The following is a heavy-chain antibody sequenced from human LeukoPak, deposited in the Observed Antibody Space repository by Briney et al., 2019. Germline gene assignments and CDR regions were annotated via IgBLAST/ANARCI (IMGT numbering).Heavy chain of an antibody. J-gene: IGHJ4*02. V-gene: IGHV3-9*03. Sequence: GRSLRLSCAASGFIFDDYAMHWVRQAPGKGLEWVSGISWNSGTIDYVDSVKGRFTISRDNAKNSLYLQMNSLRAEDMALYYCAEASAGAVAGNCDYWGQATLVTVSS. CDR2: ISWNSGTI. CDR3: AEASAGAVAGNCDY. D-gene: IGHD6-19*01. CDR1: GFIFDDYA.